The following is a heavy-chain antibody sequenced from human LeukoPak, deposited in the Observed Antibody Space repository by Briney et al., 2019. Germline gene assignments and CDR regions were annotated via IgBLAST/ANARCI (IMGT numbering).Heavy chain of an antibody. CDR1: GFTFLTSW. CDR2: IKEDRSEK. J-gene: IGHJ4*02. Sequence: GGSLRLSCAASGFTFLTSWMSWVRQAPGRGLEWVANIKEDRSEKYYVDSVKGRFTISRDNAKNSLYLQMNSLRAEDTAIYYCARVGTTYFFDYWGQGTLVTVSS. V-gene: IGHV3-7*03. D-gene: IGHD1-7*01. CDR3: ARVGTTYFFDY.